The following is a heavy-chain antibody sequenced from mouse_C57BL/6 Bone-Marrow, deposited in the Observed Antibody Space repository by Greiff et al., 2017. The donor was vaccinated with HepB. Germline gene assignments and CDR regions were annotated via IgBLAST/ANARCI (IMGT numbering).Heavy chain of an antibody. Sequence: VMLVESGPGLVAPSQSLSITCTVSGFSLTSYGVDWVRQSPGKGLEWLGVIWGVGSTNYNSALKSRLSISKDNSKSQVFLKMNSLQTDDTAMYYCASIYYDYEDWFAYWGQGTLVTVSA. CDR3: ASIYYDYEDWFAY. CDR2: IWGVGST. V-gene: IGHV2-6*01. CDR1: GFSLTSYG. J-gene: IGHJ3*01. D-gene: IGHD2-4*01.